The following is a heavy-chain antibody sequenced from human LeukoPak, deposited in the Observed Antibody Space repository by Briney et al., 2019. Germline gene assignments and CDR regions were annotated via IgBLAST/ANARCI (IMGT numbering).Heavy chain of an antibody. J-gene: IGHJ4*02. CDR2: IYYSGST. CDR3: ARLLYYYDSSGYGNFDY. CDR1: GGXISSGGYY. D-gene: IGHD3-22*01. V-gene: IGHV4-31*03. Sequence: PSQTLSLTCTVSGGXISSGGYYWSWIRQHPGKGLEWLGYIYYSGSTYYNPSLKSRVTISIDTSKNQFSLKLSSVTAADTAVYYCARLLYYYDSSGYGNFDYWGQGTLVTVSS.